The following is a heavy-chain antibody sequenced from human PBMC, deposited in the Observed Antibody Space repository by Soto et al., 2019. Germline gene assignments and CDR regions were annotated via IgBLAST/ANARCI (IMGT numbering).Heavy chain of an antibody. Sequence: NPSETLSLTCAVYGGSFSGYYWSWIRQPPGKGLEWIGEINHSGSTNYNPSLKSRVTISVDTSKNQFSLKLSSVTAADTAVYYCARSRGRFGYYFDYWGQGTLVTVSS. CDR1: GGSFSGYY. D-gene: IGHD3-10*01. V-gene: IGHV4-34*01. CDR2: INHSGST. J-gene: IGHJ4*02. CDR3: ARSRGRFGYYFDY.